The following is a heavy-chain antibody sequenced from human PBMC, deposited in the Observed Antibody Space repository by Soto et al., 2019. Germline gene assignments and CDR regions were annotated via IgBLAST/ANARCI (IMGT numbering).Heavy chain of an antibody. D-gene: IGHD4-17*01. V-gene: IGHV1-18*01. CDR1: GFTFTSYA. CDR3: ARTLYGDSVDY. J-gene: IGHJ4*02. Sequence: ASVKVSCKASGFTFTSYAITWVRQAPGQGLEWMGWISAYNGNTNYAQNLQGRVTMTTDTSTSTAYMELGSLRSEDTAVYYCARTLYGDSVDYWGQGTLVTVS. CDR2: ISAYNGNT.